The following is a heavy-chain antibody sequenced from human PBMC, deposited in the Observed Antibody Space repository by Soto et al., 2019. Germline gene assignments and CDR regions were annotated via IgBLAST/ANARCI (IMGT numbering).Heavy chain of an antibody. CDR2: INAGNGDT. CDR1: GYIFTSYA. CDR3: ARELQGLYYFDF. Sequence: QVQVVQSGAEVKKPGASVKVSCKTSGYIFTSYAMHWVRQAPGQRLEWMGWINAGNGDTKYSQKFQGRATITRDTPANTAFMELSSLRSEDTAIYYCARELQGLYYFDFWGQGTLVTFSS. D-gene: IGHD4-4*01. V-gene: IGHV1-3*01. J-gene: IGHJ4*02.